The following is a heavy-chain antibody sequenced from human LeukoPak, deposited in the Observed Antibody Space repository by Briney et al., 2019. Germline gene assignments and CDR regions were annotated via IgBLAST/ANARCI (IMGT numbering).Heavy chain of an antibody. CDR3: ARDLENLDGYSYGYWGY. D-gene: IGHD5-18*01. Sequence: PGGSLRLSCAASRFTFSTYWMHWVRQAPGKGLVWVSRINSDGSSTGYADSVKGRFTISRDNAKNTLYLQMNSLRAEDTAVYYCARDLENLDGYSYGYWGYWGQGTLVTVSS. J-gene: IGHJ4*02. CDR2: INSDGSST. V-gene: IGHV3-74*01. CDR1: RFTFSTYW.